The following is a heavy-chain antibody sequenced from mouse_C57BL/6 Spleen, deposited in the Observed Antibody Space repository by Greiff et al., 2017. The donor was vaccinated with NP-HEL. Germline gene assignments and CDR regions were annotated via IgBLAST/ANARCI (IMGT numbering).Heavy chain of an antibody. V-gene: IGHV5-12*01. CDR2: ISNGGGST. CDR3: ARRGYNWEWYFDV. Sequence: EVNVVESGGGLVQPGGSLKLSCAASGFTFSDYYMYWVRQTPEKRLEWVAYISNGGGSTYYPDTVKGRFTISRDNAKNTLYLQMSRLKSEDTAMYYCARRGYNWEWYFDVWGTGTTVTVSS. D-gene: IGHD4-1*01. J-gene: IGHJ1*03. CDR1: GFTFSDYY.